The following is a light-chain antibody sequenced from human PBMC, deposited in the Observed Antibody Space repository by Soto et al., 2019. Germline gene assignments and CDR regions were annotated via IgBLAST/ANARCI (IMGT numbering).Light chain of an antibody. CDR3: QQSYKTARA. Sequence: DIQMTQSPSSLPASVGDRVTITCRASQNIRSYLNWYQQKPGKAPKVLIYGASSLQSGVPSRFSGSGSGTEFTLPISSLQPEDFATYYCQQSYKTARAFGQGTKLEIK. CDR2: GAS. J-gene: IGKJ2*01. V-gene: IGKV1-39*01. CDR1: QNIRSY.